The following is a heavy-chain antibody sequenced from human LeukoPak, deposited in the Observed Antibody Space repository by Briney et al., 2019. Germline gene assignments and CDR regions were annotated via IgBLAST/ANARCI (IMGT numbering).Heavy chain of an antibody. Sequence: PGGSLRLSCAASGFTFSSYWMSWVRQAPGKGLEWVANIKQDGSEKYYVDSVKGRFTISRDNAKNSLYLQMNSLRAEDTAVYYCAKAVSYGYDAFDIWGQGTMVTVSS. V-gene: IGHV3-7*01. CDR2: IKQDGSEK. CDR3: AKAVSYGYDAFDI. D-gene: IGHD5-18*01. CDR1: GFTFSSYW. J-gene: IGHJ3*02.